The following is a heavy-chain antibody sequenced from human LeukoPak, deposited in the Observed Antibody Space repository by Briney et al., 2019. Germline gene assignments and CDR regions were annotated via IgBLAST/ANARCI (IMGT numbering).Heavy chain of an antibody. D-gene: IGHD2-2*01. V-gene: IGHV1-18*01. Sequence: ASAKVSCKASGYTFTSYGITWVRQAPGQGLEWMGWISAYNGNTNYAQKLQGRVTMTTDTSTSTAYMELRSLRSDDTAVYYCAVEAKGDCSSTSCYVDYWGQGTLVTVSS. CDR3: AVEAKGDCSSTSCYVDY. CDR2: ISAYNGNT. CDR1: GYTFTSYG. J-gene: IGHJ4*02.